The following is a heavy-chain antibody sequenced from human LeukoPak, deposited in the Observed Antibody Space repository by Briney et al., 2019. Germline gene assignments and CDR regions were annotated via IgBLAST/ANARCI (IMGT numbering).Heavy chain of an antibody. D-gene: IGHD6-13*01. J-gene: IGHJ4*02. CDR3: VRGDSRDF. CDR2: ISSSSTNT. CDR1: GMTFSSYT. V-gene: IGHV3-21*01. Sequence: GGSLRLSFVASGMTFSSYTMNWVRQAPGKGLEWASSISSSSTNTHYADSMKGRFTISRDNAKNSLYLQMNSLRADDSAVYYCVRGDSRDFWGQGTLVTVSS.